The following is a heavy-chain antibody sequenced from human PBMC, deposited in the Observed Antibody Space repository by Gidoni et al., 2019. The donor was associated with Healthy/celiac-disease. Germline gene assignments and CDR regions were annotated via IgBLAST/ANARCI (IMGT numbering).Heavy chain of an antibody. Sequence: VQLVESGGGLVQPGGSLRLSCAASGFTFSSSSMTWVRQAPGKGLEWVSYISSSSSTIYYADSVKGRFTISRDNAKNSLYLQMNSLRAEDTAVYYCARGRAYYDSSGYPLYYYGMDVWGQGTTVTVSS. CDR2: ISSSSSTI. D-gene: IGHD3-22*01. V-gene: IGHV3-48*04. J-gene: IGHJ6*02. CDR3: ARGRAYYDSSGYPLYYYGMDV. CDR1: GFTFSSSS.